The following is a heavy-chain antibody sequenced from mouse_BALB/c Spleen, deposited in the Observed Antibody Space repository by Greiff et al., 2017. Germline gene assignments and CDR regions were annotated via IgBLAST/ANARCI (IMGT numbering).Heavy chain of an antibody. V-gene: IGHV14-4*02. CDR3: NRGFIATRGFAY. CDR2: IDPENGDT. D-gene: IGHD1-1*01. J-gene: IGHJ3*01. Sequence: EVKLVESGAELVRSGASVKLSCTASGFNIKDYYMHWVKQRPEQGLEWIGWIDPENGDTEYAPKFQGKATMTADTSSNTAYLQLSSLTSEDTAVYYCNRGFIATRGFAYWGQGTLVTVSA. CDR1: GFNIKDYY.